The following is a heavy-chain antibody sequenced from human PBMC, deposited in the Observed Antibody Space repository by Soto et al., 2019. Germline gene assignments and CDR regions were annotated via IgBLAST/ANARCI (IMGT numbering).Heavy chain of an antibody. Sequence: QVQLVQSGAEVKKPGSSVKVSCKASGGTFSSYAISWVRQAPGQGLEWMGGIIPISGTANYALKFQGRVTITADESTRTAYMERSSLRSEDTAVYYCARSQGSSTSLEIDYYYYYGMDAWGQGTTVTVSS. D-gene: IGHD2-2*01. CDR1: GGTFSSYA. CDR2: IIPISGTA. V-gene: IGHV1-69*01. J-gene: IGHJ6*02. CDR3: ARSQGSSTSLEIDYYYYYGMDA.